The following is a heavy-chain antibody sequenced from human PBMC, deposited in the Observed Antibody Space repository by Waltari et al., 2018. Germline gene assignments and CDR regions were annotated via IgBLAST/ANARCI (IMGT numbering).Heavy chain of an antibody. J-gene: IGHJ6*03. V-gene: IGHV4-28*06. Sequence: QVQLQESGPELLKPSDTLSLTCAVSGYSITSSEWWAWIRQPPGRGLEWIGYIQYSGRTNNSPSLTSRVTLSVDTSKNQFSLNLSSVTALDTAVYYCARNRYGEAMDVWGKGTTVSVSS. CDR2: IQYSGRT. D-gene: IGHD3-10*01. CDR3: ARNRYGEAMDV. CDR1: GYSITSSEW.